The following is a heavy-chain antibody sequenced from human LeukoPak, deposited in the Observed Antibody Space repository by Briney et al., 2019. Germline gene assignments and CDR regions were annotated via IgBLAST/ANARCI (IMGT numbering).Heavy chain of an antibody. CDR3: ARGLFYAMDV. CDR2: INQAGSEK. J-gene: IGHJ6*02. Sequence: WVRQPPGKGLEWVANINQAGSEKYYVDSAKGRFTISRDNAKNSLYLQMNNLRAEDTAVYCCARGLFYAMDVWGQGTTVTVSS. V-gene: IGHV3-7*03.